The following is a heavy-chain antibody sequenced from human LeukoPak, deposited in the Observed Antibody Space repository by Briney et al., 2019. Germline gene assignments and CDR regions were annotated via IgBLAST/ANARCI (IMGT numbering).Heavy chain of an antibody. CDR1: GGSISSSY. CDR3: ARAAEYNWFDP. CDR2: IYYSGST. D-gene: IGHD6-25*01. Sequence: PSETLSLTCTVSGGSISSSYWSWIRQPPGKGLEWIGYIYYSGSTNYNPSLKSRVTISVDTSKNQFSLKLSSVTAADTAVYYCARAAEYNWFDPWGQGTLVTVSS. J-gene: IGHJ5*02. V-gene: IGHV4-59*01.